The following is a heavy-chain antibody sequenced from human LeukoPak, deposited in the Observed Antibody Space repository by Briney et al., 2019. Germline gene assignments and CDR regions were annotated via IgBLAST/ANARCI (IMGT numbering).Heavy chain of an antibody. CDR3: VVWGEDRSGHRFDF. V-gene: IGHV3-74*01. CDR2: INTDGSNT. D-gene: IGHD3-22*01. Sequence: GGSLRLSCAAPGFTFDYYWMHWVRQAPGKGLMWVSRINTDGSNTHYADSVKGRFTISRDNAKNTLYLQMNGLRVEDTAVYYCVVWGEDRSGHRFDFWGQGTLVTVSS. J-gene: IGHJ4*02. CDR1: GFTFDYYW.